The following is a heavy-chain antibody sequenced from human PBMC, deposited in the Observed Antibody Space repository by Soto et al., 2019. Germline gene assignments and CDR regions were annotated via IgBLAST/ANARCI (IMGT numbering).Heavy chain of an antibody. J-gene: IGHJ4*02. Sequence: ASVKVSCKASGYTFTSYGISWLRQAPGQGLEWMGWISAYNGNTNYAQKLQGRVTMTTDTSTSTAYMELRSLRSDDTAVYCCARVRDVVVVAATQPFDYWGQGTLVTVSS. CDR2: ISAYNGNT. V-gene: IGHV1-18*04. CDR3: ARVRDVVVVAATQPFDY. CDR1: GYTFTSYG. D-gene: IGHD2-15*01.